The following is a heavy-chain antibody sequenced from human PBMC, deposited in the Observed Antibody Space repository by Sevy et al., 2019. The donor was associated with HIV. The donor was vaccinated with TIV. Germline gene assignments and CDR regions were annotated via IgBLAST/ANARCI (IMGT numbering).Heavy chain of an antibody. CDR2: ISSSSSYI. J-gene: IGHJ4*02. D-gene: IGHD3-10*01. Sequence: GGSLRLSCAASGFTFSSYSMNWVRQAPGKGLEWVSSISSSSSYIYYADSVKGRFTISRDNAKNSLYLQMNSLRAEDTAVYYWARVGGSGSYYNGWGQGTLVTVSS. CDR1: GFTFSSYS. V-gene: IGHV3-21*01. CDR3: ARVGGSGSYYNG.